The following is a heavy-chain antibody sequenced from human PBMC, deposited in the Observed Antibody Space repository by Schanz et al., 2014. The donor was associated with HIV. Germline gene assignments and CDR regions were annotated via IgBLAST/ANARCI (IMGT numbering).Heavy chain of an antibody. Sequence: EVQLLESGGGFVQPGGSLRLSCAASGFAFNNYAMTWVRQAPGKGLEWVSSISESGGRTYYADSVKGRFTISRDNSKNILYLEMNSLRAEDTSVYYCARGFQGFDYWGQGTLVTVSS. J-gene: IGHJ4*02. CDR2: ISESGGRT. D-gene: IGHD3-10*01. CDR3: ARGFQGFDY. CDR1: GFAFNNYA. V-gene: IGHV3-23*01.